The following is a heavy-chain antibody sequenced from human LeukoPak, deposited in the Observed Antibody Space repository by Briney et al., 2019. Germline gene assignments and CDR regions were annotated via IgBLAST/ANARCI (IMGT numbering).Heavy chain of an antibody. Sequence: SEALSLTCTVSGGSISSSSYYWGWIRQPPGQGLEWIGSIYYSGSTYYNPSLKSRVTISVDTSQNQFSLKLSSVAAADTAVYYCARRPSGGLRYFDWDYWGQGTLVTVSS. D-gene: IGHD3-9*01. J-gene: IGHJ4*02. CDR1: GGSISSSSYY. CDR3: ARRPSGGLRYFDWDY. CDR2: IYYSGST. V-gene: IGHV4-39*01.